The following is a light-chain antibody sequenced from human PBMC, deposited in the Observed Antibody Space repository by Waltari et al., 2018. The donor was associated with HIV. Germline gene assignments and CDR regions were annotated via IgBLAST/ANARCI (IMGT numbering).Light chain of an antibody. V-gene: IGKV3-15*01. J-gene: IGKJ4*01. CDR1: QNISSN. CDR2: SAS. CDR3: QQCDNWLLT. Sequence: IVMTQSPATLSVSPGERATLSCRASQNISSNLAWYQQKPGQAPRLLSYSASTRATAIPARFSGSGSGTEFTLTISSLQSEDFAVYFCQQCDNWLLTFGGGTKVEIK.